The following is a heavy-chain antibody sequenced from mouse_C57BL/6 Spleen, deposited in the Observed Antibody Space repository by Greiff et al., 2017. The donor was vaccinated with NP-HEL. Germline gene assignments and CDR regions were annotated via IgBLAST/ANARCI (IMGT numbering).Heavy chain of an antibody. CDR3: ARSKAITVEGWYFDV. J-gene: IGHJ1*03. CDR2: IYHGSGNT. D-gene: IGHD1-1*01. CDR1: GYTFTDYY. V-gene: IGHV1-76*01. Sequence: QVQLKQSGAELVRPGASVKLSCKASGYTFTDYYINWVKQRPGQGLEWIARIYHGSGNTYYNEKFKGKATLTAEKSSSTAYMQLSSLTSEDSAVYFCARSKAITVEGWYFDVWGTGTTVTVSS.